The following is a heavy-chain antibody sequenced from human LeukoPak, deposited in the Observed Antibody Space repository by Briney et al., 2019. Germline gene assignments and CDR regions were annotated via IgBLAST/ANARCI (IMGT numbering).Heavy chain of an antibody. CDR2: MNPNSGNT. V-gene: IGHV1-8*01. J-gene: IGHJ4*02. D-gene: IGHD3-10*01. CDR3: ARGVKLLWFGELSNDFDY. CDR1: GYTFTSYD. Sequence: GASVTVSCTASGYTFTSYDINWVRQATGQGLEWMGWMNPNSGNTGYAQKFQGRVTMTRNTSISTAYMELRGLRSDDTAVYYCARGVKLLWFGELSNDFDYWGQGTLVTVSS.